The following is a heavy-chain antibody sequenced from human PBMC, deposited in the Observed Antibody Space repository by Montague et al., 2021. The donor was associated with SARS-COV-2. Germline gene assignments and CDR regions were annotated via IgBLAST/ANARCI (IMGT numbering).Heavy chain of an antibody. CDR3: ARHSGGSEVAGLDY. V-gene: IGHV4-39*01. J-gene: IGHJ4*02. D-gene: IGHD6-19*01. CDR1: GNSLSNSSYF. Sequence: SETLSLTCSVSGNSLSNSSYFWGWIRQPPRKGLVWIGSFYFGGRFPYNSSPESRVTISVDTSKNQFSLQLSSVTASDTAVYYCARHSGGSEVAGLDYWGQGILVTVSS. CDR2: FYFGGRF.